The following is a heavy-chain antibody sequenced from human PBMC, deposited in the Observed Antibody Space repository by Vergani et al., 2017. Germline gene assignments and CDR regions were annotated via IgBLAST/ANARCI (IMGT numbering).Heavy chain of an antibody. J-gene: IGHJ5*02. CDR3: AGDYYGSGGTGLSRGVNWFDP. CDR1: GGSISSRSYY. D-gene: IGHD3-10*01. Sequence: QLQLQESGPGLVKPSETLSLTCTVSGGSISSRSYYWGWIRQPPGKGLEWIGSIYYSGSTYYNPSLKSRVTISVDTSKNQFSLKLSSVTAADTAVYYCAGDYYGSGGTGLSRGVNWFDPWGQGTLLTVSS. V-gene: IGHV4-39*02. CDR2: IYYSGST.